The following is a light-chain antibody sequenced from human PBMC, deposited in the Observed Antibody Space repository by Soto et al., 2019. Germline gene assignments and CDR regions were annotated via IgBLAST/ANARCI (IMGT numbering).Light chain of an antibody. CDR1: QSVSSY. Sequence: EIVMTQSPATLSVSPGERATLSCRASQSVSSYLLWYQQKPGQAPRLLIYDASNRATGIPARFSGSGSGTDFTLTISSLEPEDFSVYYCQQRYNWPITFGQGTRLEIK. CDR3: QQRYNWPIT. J-gene: IGKJ5*01. V-gene: IGKV3-11*01. CDR2: DAS.